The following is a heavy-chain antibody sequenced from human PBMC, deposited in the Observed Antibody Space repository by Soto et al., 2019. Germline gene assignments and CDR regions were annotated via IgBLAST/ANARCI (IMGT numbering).Heavy chain of an antibody. J-gene: IGHJ4*02. V-gene: IGHV1-2*02. CDR2: GGT. Sequence: GGTNYAQKFQGRVTMTRDTSISTAYMELSRLRSDDTAVYYCARPGSSGYSYSKPGDYFDYWGQGTLVTVSS. D-gene: IGHD3-22*01. CDR3: ARPGSSGYSYSKPGDYFDY.